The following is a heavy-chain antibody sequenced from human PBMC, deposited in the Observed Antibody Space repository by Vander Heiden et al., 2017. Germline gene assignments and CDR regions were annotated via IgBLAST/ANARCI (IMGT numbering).Heavy chain of an antibody. J-gene: IGHJ1*01. CDR1: GFTFSSYA. CDR3: ARAYCGGDCYLEYFQH. Sequence: QVQLVESGGGVVQPGRSLRLSCAASGFTFSSYAMHWVRQAPGKGLEWVAVISYDGSNKYYADSVKGRFTISRDNSKNTLYLQMNSLRAEDTAVYYCARAYCGGDCYLEYFQHWGQGTLVTVSS. D-gene: IGHD2-21*02. V-gene: IGHV3-30*04. CDR2: ISYDGSNK.